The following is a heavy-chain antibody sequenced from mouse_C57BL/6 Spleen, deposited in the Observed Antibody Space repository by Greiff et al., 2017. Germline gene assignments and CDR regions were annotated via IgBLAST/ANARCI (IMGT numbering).Heavy chain of an antibody. J-gene: IGHJ3*01. Sequence: EVQLQQSGPELVKPGASVKISCKASGYSFTGYYMNWVKQSPEKSLEWIGEINPSTGGTTYNQKFKAKATLTVDKSSSTAYMQLKSLTSEDSAVYYCVYDGYYWAWFAYWGQGTLVTVSA. CDR2: INPSTGGT. CDR1: GYSFTGYY. D-gene: IGHD2-3*01. V-gene: IGHV1-42*01. CDR3: VYDGYYWAWFAY.